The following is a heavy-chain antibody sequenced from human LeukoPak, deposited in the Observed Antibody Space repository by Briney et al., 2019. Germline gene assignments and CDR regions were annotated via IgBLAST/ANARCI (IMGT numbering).Heavy chain of an antibody. D-gene: IGHD1-1*01. CDR2: LFGGGTI. CDR1: WFTVSAYY. Sequence: GSLRLSCSASWFTVSAYYISWVRQAPGKGLEWVSVLFGGGTIYYADSVNGRFTISRDNSKNTLYLQLNSLRAEDTAVYYCARGPRVATYYYFDYWGQGTLVTVSS. J-gene: IGHJ4*02. CDR3: ARGPRVATYYYFDY. V-gene: IGHV3-53*01.